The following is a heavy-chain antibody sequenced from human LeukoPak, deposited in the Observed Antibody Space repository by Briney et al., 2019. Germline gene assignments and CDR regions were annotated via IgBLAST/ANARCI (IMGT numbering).Heavy chain of an antibody. CDR2: IYHSGST. Sequence: PSETLSLTCAVSGGSISSGGYSWSWIRQPPGKGLEWIGYIYHSGSTNYNPSLKSRVTISVDTSKNQFSLKLSSVTAADTAVYYCVRGYSYGWVWAFDIWGQGTMVTVSS. J-gene: IGHJ3*02. D-gene: IGHD5-18*01. V-gene: IGHV4-30-2*01. CDR1: GGSISSGGYS. CDR3: VRGYSYGWVWAFDI.